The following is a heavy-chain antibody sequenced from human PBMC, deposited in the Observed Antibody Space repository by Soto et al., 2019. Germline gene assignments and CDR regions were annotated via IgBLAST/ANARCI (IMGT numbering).Heavy chain of an antibody. V-gene: IGHV3-23*01. CDR1: GFTFSSYA. J-gene: IGHJ4*02. CDR2: ISAGGGST. D-gene: IGHD5-12*01. CDR3: AKTVEMATIRPFDY. Sequence: GSLRLSCAASGFTFSSYAMTWVRQAPGKGLEWVSAISAGGGSTYYADSVRGRFTVSRDNPKNMLYLQMNTLRAEDTAVYYCAKTVEMATIRPFDYWGQGTVVTASS.